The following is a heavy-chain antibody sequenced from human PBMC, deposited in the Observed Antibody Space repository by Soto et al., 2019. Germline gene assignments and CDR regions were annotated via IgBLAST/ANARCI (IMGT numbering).Heavy chain of an antibody. CDR3: ARTYYYGSGSYYPFDY. CDR2: IIPIFGTA. V-gene: IGHV1-69*13. Sequence: SVKVSCKASGGTFSSYAISWVRQAPGQGLEWMGGIIPIFGTANYAQKFQGRVTITADESTSTAYMELSSLRSEDTAVYYCARTYYYGSGSYYPFDYWGQGTLVTVSS. CDR1: GGTFSSYA. J-gene: IGHJ4*02. D-gene: IGHD3-10*01.